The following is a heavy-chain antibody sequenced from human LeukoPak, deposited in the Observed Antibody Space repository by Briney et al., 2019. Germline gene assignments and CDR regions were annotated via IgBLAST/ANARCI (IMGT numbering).Heavy chain of an antibody. CDR3: ARVKEHSYGYGPYYYYYMDV. V-gene: IGHV1-18*01. D-gene: IGHD5-18*01. CDR1: GYTFTSYG. J-gene: IGHJ6*03. CDR2: ISAYNGNT. Sequence: GESLKVSCKASGYTFTSYGISWVRQAPGQGLEWMGWISAYNGNTNYAQKLQGRVTMTTDTSTSTAYMELRSLRSDDTAVYYCARVKEHSYGYGPYYYYYMDVWGKGTTVTVSS.